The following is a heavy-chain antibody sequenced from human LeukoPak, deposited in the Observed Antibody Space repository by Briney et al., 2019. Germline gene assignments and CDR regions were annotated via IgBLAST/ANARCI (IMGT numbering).Heavy chain of an antibody. CDR1: GGSISSSSYY. J-gene: IGHJ6*03. CDR3: AREGYGGRGYYYYYMDV. Sequence: PSETLSLTCTVSGGSISSSSYYWGWIRQPPGKGLEWIGSIYYSGSTYYNPSLKSRVTISVDTSKNQFSLKLSSVTAADTAVYYCAREGYGGRGYYYYYMDVWGKGTTVTVSS. CDR2: IYYSGST. V-gene: IGHV4-39*07. D-gene: IGHD4-23*01.